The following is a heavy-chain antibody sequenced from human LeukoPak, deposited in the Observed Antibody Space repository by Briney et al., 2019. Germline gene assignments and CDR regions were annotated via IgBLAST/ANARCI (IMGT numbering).Heavy chain of an antibody. V-gene: IGHV4-59*08. CDR3: ARQSYYYYGMDV. CDR1: GGPISSYY. CDR2: IYYSGST. J-gene: IGHJ6*02. Sequence: NPSETLSLTCTVSGGPISSYYWSWIRQPPGKGLEWIGYIYYSGSTNYNPSLKSRVTISVDTSKNQFSLKLSSVTAADTAVYYCARQSYYYYGMDVWGQGTTVTVSS.